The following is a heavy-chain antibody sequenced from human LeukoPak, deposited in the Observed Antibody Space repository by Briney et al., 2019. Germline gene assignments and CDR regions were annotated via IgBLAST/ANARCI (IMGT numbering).Heavy chain of an antibody. Sequence: GGSLRLSCAASGFTFSSYNMNWVRQAPGKGLEWVSCISSSSSYIYYADSVKGRFTISRHNTKNSLYLQMNSLRAEDTAVYYCAKSGLNRFDYWGQGTLVTVSS. V-gene: IGHV3-21*04. CDR3: AKSGLNRFDY. D-gene: IGHD2-15*01. CDR2: ISSSSSYI. J-gene: IGHJ4*02. CDR1: GFTFSSYN.